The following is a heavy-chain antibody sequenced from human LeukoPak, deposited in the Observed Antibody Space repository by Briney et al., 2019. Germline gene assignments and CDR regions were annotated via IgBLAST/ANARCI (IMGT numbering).Heavy chain of an antibody. CDR2: ISGSGVST. CDR1: GFTFSSYA. Sequence: GGSLRLFCAASGFTFSSYAMSWVRQAPGKGLEWVSAISGSGVSTYYADSVKGRFTISRDNSKNTLYLQMNSLRAEDTAVYYCAKDRDYYDSSGYYYVTAEYFQHWGQGTLVTVSS. CDR3: AKDRDYYDSSGYYYVTAEYFQH. V-gene: IGHV3-23*01. J-gene: IGHJ1*01. D-gene: IGHD3-22*01.